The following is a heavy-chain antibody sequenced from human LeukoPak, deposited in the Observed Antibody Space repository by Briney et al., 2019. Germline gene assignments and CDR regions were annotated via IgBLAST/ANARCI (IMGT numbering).Heavy chain of an antibody. D-gene: IGHD6-19*01. Sequence: ASVKVSFKVSGYTLTDLSMHWVRQAPGKGLEWMGGFDPEDGETIYAQKFQGRVTMTEDTSTDTAYMELSSLRSEDTDVYYCATESSGWPPGAFDIWGQGTMVTVSS. CDR2: FDPEDGET. CDR3: ATESSGWPPGAFDI. V-gene: IGHV1-24*01. J-gene: IGHJ3*02. CDR1: GYTLTDLS.